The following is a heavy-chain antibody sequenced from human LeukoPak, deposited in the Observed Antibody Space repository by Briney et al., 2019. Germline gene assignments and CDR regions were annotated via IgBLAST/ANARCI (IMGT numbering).Heavy chain of an antibody. J-gene: IGHJ4*02. V-gene: IGHV1-69*05. D-gene: IGHD3-22*01. CDR1: GGTFSSYA. Sequence: GASVKVSCKASGGTFSSYAISWVRQAPGQGLEWMGRIIPIFGTANYAQKFQGRVTITTDESTSTAYMELSSLRSEDTAVYYCARGSAFYDSSGYLSYYFDYWGQGTLATVSS. CDR3: ARGSAFYDSSGYLSYYFDY. CDR2: IIPIFGTA.